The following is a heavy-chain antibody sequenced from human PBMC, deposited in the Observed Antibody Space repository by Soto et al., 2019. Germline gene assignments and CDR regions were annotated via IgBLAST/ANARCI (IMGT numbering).Heavy chain of an antibody. CDR1: GFTFSSYA. D-gene: IGHD3-3*01. J-gene: IGHJ4*02. CDR3: ARDGSIFGVVIHPLDY. V-gene: IGHV3-64*01. CDR2: ISSNGGTT. Sequence: GGSLRLSCAASGFTFSSYAMHWVRQAPGKGLEYVSDISSNGGTTHYANSVKGRFTISRDNSKNTLYLQMGSLRAEDMAVYYCARDGSIFGVVIHPLDYWGQGTLVTVSS.